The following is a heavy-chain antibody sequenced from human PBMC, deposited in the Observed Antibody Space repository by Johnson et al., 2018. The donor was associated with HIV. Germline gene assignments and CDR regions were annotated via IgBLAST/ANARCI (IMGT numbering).Heavy chain of an antibody. CDR2: IYSGGST. Sequence: VQLVESGGGLVKPGGSLRLYCAASGFTFSNAWMSWVRQAPGKGLEWVSIIYSGGSTYYADSVKGRFTISRDNSKDTLYLEMNSLRAEDTAVYYCARDYETIWGQGTMVTVSS. D-gene: IGHD3-16*01. CDR1: GFTFSNAW. J-gene: IGHJ3*02. V-gene: IGHV3-66*02. CDR3: ARDYETI.